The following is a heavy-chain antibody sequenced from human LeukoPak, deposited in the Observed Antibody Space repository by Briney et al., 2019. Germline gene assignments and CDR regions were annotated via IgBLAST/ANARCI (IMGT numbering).Heavy chain of an antibody. V-gene: IGHV3-48*01. CDR1: GFTFTNAW. J-gene: IGHJ4*02. CDR3: ATKFSYSSHDY. D-gene: IGHD6-13*01. CDR2: ISSSSSTI. Sequence: GGSLRLSCAASGFTFTNAWMSWVRQAPGKGLEWVSYISSSSSTIYYADSVKGRFTISRDNAKNSLYLQMNSLRAEDTAVYYCATKFSYSSHDYWGQGTLVTVSS.